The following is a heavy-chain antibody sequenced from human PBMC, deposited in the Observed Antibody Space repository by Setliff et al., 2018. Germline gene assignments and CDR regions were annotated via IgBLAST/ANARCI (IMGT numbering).Heavy chain of an antibody. D-gene: IGHD5-12*01. CDR3: AGSAWLREYYFDY. CDR2: INPNSGGT. J-gene: IGHJ4*02. V-gene: IGHV1-2*04. Sequence: ASVKVSCKASGYTFTGYYMHWVRQAPGQGLEWMGWINPNSGGTNYAQKFQGWATMTRDTSISTAYMELSRLRSDDTAVYYCAGSAWLREYYFDYWGQGTLVTVSS. CDR1: GYTFTGYY.